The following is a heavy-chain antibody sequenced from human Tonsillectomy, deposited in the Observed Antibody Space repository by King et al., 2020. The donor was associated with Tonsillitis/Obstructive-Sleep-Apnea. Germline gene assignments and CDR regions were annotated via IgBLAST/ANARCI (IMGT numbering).Heavy chain of an antibody. J-gene: IGHJ4*02. CDR1: GFTFSSYS. Sequence: VQLVESGGGLVRPGGSLRLSCTASGFTFSSYSMSWARQAPGKGLEWVSSITSYIYYADSVKGRFTISRDNAKNSLYLQMNSLRAEDTAVYYCARGRSSWESDFDYWGQGTLVTVSS. CDR2: ITSYI. D-gene: IGHD1-26*01. V-gene: IGHV3-21*01. CDR3: ARGRSSWESDFDY.